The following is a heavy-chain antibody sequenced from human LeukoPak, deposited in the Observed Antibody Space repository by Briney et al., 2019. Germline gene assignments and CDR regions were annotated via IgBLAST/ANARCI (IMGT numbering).Heavy chain of an antibody. D-gene: IGHD2-15*01. V-gene: IGHV3-48*03. J-gene: IGHJ4*02. CDR3: ARDRMGDCSGGNCYNGFDY. Sequence: GRFTISRDNAKNSLYLQMNSLGVEDTAVYYCARDRMGDCSGGNCYNGFDYWGQGTLVTVSS.